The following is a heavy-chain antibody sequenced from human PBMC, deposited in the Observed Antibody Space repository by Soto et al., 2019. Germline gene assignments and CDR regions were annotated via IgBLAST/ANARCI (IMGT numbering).Heavy chain of an antibody. D-gene: IGHD6-19*01. CDR3: ARASLFAVVGTDWFDP. J-gene: IGHJ5*02. CDR2: ISSRSSYK. CDR1: GFTFSPYS. Sequence: NPGGSLRLSCAASGFTFSPYSMNWVRQAPGKGLEWVSSISSRSSYKYYADSVKGRFTISRDNAKNSLYLQMDSLRAEDTAVYYCARASLFAVVGTDWFDPWGQGTLVTVSS. V-gene: IGHV3-21*06.